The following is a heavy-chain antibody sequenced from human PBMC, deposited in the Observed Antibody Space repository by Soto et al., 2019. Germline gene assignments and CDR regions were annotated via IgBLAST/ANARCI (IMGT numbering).Heavy chain of an antibody. CDR3: ARDRTIYNWFDP. J-gene: IGHJ5*02. V-gene: IGHV1-69*08. CDR1: GGPFSSYT. D-gene: IGHD3-9*01. Sequence: QVQLVQSGAEVKKPGSSVKVSCKASGGPFSSYTISWVRQAPGQGLEWMGRIIPILGIANYAQKFQGRVTITADKSTSTAYMELSSLRSEDTAVYYCARDRTIYNWFDPWGQGTLVTVSS. CDR2: IIPILGIA.